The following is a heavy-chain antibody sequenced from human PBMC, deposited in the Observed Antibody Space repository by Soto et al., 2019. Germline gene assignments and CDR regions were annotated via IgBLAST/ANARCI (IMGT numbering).Heavy chain of an antibody. CDR2: IYNSGST. CDR3: ARLYSSSSGKNFDY. CDR1: GGSINSYY. J-gene: IGHJ4*02. Sequence: TSETLSLTCTVSGGSINSYYWSWIRQPPGKGLEWIGYIYNSGSTSYNPSLKSRVTISVDTSKNQFSLKLSSVTAADTAVYYCARLYSSSSGKNFDYWGRGTLVTVSS. V-gene: IGHV4-59*01. D-gene: IGHD6-6*01.